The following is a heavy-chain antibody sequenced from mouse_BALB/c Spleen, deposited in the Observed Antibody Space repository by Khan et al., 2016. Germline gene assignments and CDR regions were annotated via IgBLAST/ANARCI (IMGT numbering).Heavy chain of an antibody. CDR1: GACMSSGE. D-gene: IGHD1-1*02. CDR3: AGYYGHFFDY. CDR2: ISYRGST. Sequence: EVQLQYSFPLLVPPSPTLSLPCSVTGACMSSGEWNWIRPFPGNKLEYMGYISYRGSTYYNPSLKSRISITRDTSKSQYYLQLNSVTTEDTATYYCAGYYGHFFDYWGQGTTLTVSS. J-gene: IGHJ2*01. V-gene: IGHV3-8*02.